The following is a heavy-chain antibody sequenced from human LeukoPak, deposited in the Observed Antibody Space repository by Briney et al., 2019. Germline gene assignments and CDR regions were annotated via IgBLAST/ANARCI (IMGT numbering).Heavy chain of an antibody. D-gene: IGHD2-2*01. CDR3: AKEPREYCSSTSCPNWFDL. V-gene: IGHV3-23*01. Sequence: GGSLRLSCAASGFTFSGYAMSWVRQAPGKGLEWVSAISGSGGSTYYADSVKGRFTISRDNSKNTLYLQMNSLRAEDTAVYYCAKEPREYCSSTSCPNWFDLWGQGTLVTVSS. CDR1: GFTFSGYA. J-gene: IGHJ5*02. CDR2: ISGSGGST.